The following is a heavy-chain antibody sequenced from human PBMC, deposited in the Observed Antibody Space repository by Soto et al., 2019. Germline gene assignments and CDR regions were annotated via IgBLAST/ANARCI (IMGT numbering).Heavy chain of an antibody. V-gene: IGHV5-10-1*01. CDR3: ANQILYYDSGSSSQYFLGS. CDR1: GYSIAGYW. CDR2: IDPSDSQT. Sequence: GESLKISCKGSGYSIAGYWITWVRQKPGKGLEWMGRIDPSDSQTYYSPSFRGHVTISATKSITTVFLQWSSLMASDTAMYYFANQILYYDSGSSSQYFLGSWGQGTRVTVSS. D-gene: IGHD3-22*01. J-gene: IGHJ5*02.